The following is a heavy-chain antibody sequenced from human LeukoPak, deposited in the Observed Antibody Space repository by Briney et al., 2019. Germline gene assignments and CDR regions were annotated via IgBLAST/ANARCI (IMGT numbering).Heavy chain of an antibody. CDR3: ARNIVSIPLYYYYMDV. J-gene: IGHJ6*03. CDR1: GYTFTGYY. V-gene: IGHV1-2*02. CDR2: INPNSGGT. D-gene: IGHD1/OR15-1a*01. Sequence: ATVKVSCKASGYTFTGYYMNWVRQAPGQGLEWMGWINPNSGGTNYAQKFQGRVTMTRDTSISTAYMELSRLRSDDTAVYYCARNIVSIPLYYYYMDVWGKGTTVTVSS.